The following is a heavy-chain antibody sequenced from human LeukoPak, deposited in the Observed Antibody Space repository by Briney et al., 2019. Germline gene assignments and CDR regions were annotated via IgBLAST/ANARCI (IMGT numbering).Heavy chain of an antibody. CDR2: IYPGDSDT. CDR3: ARGPPNGYNYGSYYFDY. D-gene: IGHD5-24*01. V-gene: IGHV5-51*01. J-gene: IGHJ4*02. Sequence: SGESLKISCKGSGYSFTSYWIGGVRQMPGKGLEWMGIIYPGDSDTRYSPSFQGQVNISADKSISTAYLQWSSLKASDTAMYYCARGPPNGYNYGSYYFDYWGQGTLVSVSS. CDR1: GYSFTSYW.